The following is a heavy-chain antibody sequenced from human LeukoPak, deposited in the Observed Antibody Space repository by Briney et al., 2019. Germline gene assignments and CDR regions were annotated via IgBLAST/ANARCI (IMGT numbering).Heavy chain of an antibody. J-gene: IGHJ4*02. V-gene: IGHV3-21*01. D-gene: IGHD3-10*01. Sequence: KAGGSLRLSCAASGFTFRSYSMNWVRQAPGKGLEWVSSISSSSNYIYYADSVKGRFTISRDNAKNSLYLQMNSLRAEDTAAYYCARGAYGSGSLDYWGQGTLVTVSS. CDR2: ISSSSNYI. CDR3: ARGAYGSGSLDY. CDR1: GFTFRSYS.